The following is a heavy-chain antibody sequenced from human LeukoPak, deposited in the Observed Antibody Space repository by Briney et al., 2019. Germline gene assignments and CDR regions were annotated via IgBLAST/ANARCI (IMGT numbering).Heavy chain of an antibody. V-gene: IGHV1-2*02. CDR1: GYTFTGYY. CDR3: AREELVGAPFDY. Sequence: ASVKVSCKASGYTFTGYYMHWVRQAPGQGLEWMGWINPNSGGTNYAQKFQGRVTMTRDTSISTAYMELSRLRSDDTAVYYCAREELVGAPFDYWGQGTPVTVSS. J-gene: IGHJ4*02. CDR2: INPNSGGT. D-gene: IGHD1-26*01.